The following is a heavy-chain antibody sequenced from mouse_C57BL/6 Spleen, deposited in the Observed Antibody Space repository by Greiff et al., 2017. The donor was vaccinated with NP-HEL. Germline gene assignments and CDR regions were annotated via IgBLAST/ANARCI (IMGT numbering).Heavy chain of an antibody. CDR1: GYTFTSYG. CDR3: AREKTTVVFDY. Sequence: QVQLQQSGAELARPGASVKLSCKASGYTFTSYGISWVKQRTGQGLEWIGEIYPRSGNTYYNEKFKGKATLTADKSSSTAYMELRSLTSEDSAVYFCAREKTTVVFDYWGQGTTLTVSS. D-gene: IGHD1-1*01. J-gene: IGHJ2*01. CDR2: IYPRSGNT. V-gene: IGHV1-81*01.